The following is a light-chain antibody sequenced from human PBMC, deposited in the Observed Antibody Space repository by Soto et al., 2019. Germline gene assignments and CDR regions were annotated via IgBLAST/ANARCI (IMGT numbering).Light chain of an antibody. V-gene: IGLV1-44*01. J-gene: IGLJ1*01. Sequence: QSVLTQPPSASGTPGQRVSICSSGSGCNIGSNTVNWYQQLPGTAPELLIYSNNQRPSGVPHRFSGSTSRTSASLAISGLQSEDEADYYCAPWDDSLYVFGTGTKVTVL. CDR1: GCNIGSNT. CDR3: APWDDSLYV. CDR2: SNN.